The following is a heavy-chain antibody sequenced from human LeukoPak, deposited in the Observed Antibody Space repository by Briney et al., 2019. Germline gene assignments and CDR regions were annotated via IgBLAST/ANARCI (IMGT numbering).Heavy chain of an antibody. CDR3: ARVPRSYYYDRRGGSDDAFDI. Sequence: SETLSLTCTVSGGSISSGGYYWSWIRQPPGKGLEWIGYIYHSGSTYYNPSLKSRVTISVDRSKNQFSLKLSSVTAADTAVYYCARVPRSYYYDRRGGSDDAFDIWGQGTMVTVSS. J-gene: IGHJ3*02. D-gene: IGHD3-22*01. CDR1: GGSISSGGYY. V-gene: IGHV4-30-2*01. CDR2: IYHSGST.